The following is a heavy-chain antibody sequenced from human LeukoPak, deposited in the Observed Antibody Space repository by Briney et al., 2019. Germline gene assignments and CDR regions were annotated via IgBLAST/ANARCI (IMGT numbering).Heavy chain of an antibody. CDR1: EFSVGSNY. J-gene: IGHJ4*02. D-gene: IGHD6-6*01. CDR2: IYSGGST. V-gene: IGHV3-66*02. Sequence: GGSLRLSCAASEFSVGSNYMTWVRQAPGKGLEWVSLIYSGGSTYYADSVKGRFTISRDNSKNTLYLQMNSLRAEDTAVYYCAKDAPGIAARPVPYYFDYWGQGTLVTVSS. CDR3: AKDAPGIAARPVPYYFDY.